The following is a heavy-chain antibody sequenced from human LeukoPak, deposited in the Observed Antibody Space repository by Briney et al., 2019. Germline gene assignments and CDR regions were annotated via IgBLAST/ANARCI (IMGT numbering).Heavy chain of an antibody. D-gene: IGHD2-2*01. CDR3: ARADIVVVPAATPYYYYGMDV. V-gene: IGHV3-21*01. CDR2: ISSSSSYI. CDR1: GFTFSSYT. Sequence: PGGSLRLSCAASGFTFSSYTMNWVRQAPGKGLEWVSSISSSSSYIYYADSVKGRFTISRDNAKNSLYLQMNSLRAEDTAVYYCARADIVVVPAATPYYYYGMDVWGQGTTVTVSS. J-gene: IGHJ6*02.